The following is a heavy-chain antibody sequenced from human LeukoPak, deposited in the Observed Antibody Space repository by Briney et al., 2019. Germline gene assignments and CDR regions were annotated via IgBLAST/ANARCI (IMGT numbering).Heavy chain of an antibody. CDR1: GFTFSSYS. J-gene: IGHJ6*02. CDR3: ARGDGGYYYYYGMDV. Sequence: GGSLRLSCAASGFTFSSYSMNWVRQAPGKGLEWVSYISSSSSTIYYADSVKGRFTISRGNAKNSLYLQMNSLRAEDTAVYYCARGDGGYYYYYGMDVWGQGTTVTVSS. D-gene: IGHD5-24*01. V-gene: IGHV3-48*01. CDR2: ISSSSSTI.